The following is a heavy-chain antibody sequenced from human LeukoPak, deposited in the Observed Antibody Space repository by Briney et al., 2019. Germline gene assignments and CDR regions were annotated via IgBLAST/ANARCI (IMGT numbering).Heavy chain of an antibody. Sequence: PSETLSLTRTVSGGSTSSYYSSWIRPPPGKGLEWIGYIYYSGSTNYNPSLKSRVTISVDTSKNQFSLKLSSVTAADTAVYYCARTYSKYFDLWGRGTLVTVSS. V-gene: IGHV4-59*08. CDR3: ARTYSKYFDL. D-gene: IGHD2-15*01. CDR2: IYYSGST. CDR1: GGSTSSYY. J-gene: IGHJ2*01.